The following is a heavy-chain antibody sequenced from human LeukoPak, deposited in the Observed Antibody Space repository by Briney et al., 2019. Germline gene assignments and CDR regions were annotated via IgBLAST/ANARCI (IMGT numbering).Heavy chain of an antibody. D-gene: IGHD6-13*01. CDR1: GGSISSSSYY. CDR2: IYYSGST. CDR3: ARGLGSSWYDAFDI. Sequence: SEALSLTCTVSGGSISSSSYYWGWIRQPPGKGLEWIGSIYYSGSTYYNPSLKSRVTISVDTSKSQFSLKLSSVTAADTAVYYCARGLGSSWYDAFDIWGQGTMVTVSS. V-gene: IGHV4-39*07. J-gene: IGHJ3*02.